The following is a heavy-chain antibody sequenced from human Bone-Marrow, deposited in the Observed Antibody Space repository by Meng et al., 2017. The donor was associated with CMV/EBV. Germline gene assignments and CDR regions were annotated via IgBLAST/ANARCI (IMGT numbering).Heavy chain of an antibody. CDR1: GFTVSSNY. CDR3: AKEPSSWYRPSFDY. CDR2: ISGSGTST. D-gene: IGHD6-13*01. Sequence: GESLKISCAASGFTVSSNYMSWVRQAPGKGLEWVSAISGSGTSTYYADSVKGRFTISRDNSKNTLYLQMNSLRVEDTAVYYCAKEPSSWYRPSFDYWGQGTLVTGSS. V-gene: IGHV3-23*01. J-gene: IGHJ4*02.